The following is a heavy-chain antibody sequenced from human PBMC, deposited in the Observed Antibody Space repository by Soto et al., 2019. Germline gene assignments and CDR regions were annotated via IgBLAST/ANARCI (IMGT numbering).Heavy chain of an antibody. Sequence: QVQLVQSGAEVKRPGASVKVSCKASGYTFTTYYMHWVRQAPGQGLEWLGIINPNGGSTTYAQKFQGRVTMTRDTSTSTGYLELSRLRSEDTAVYYCARAGYCSGGTCFHGNCDYWGQGTLVTVSA. J-gene: IGHJ4*02. CDR1: GYTFTTYY. CDR3: ARAGYCSGGTCFHGNCDY. CDR2: INPNGGST. V-gene: IGHV1-46*01. D-gene: IGHD2-15*01.